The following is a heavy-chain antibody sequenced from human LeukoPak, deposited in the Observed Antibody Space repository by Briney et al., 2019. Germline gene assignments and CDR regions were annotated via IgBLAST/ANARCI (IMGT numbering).Heavy chain of an antibody. CDR1: GYTFTGYY. CDR2: INPNSGGT. CDR3: ARRQGDLWSGYYTGYFDY. Sequence: ASVKVSCKASGYTFTGYYMHWVRQAPGQGLEWMGWINPNSGGTNYAQKFQGRVTMTRDTSISTAYMELSRLRSDDTAVYYCARRQGDLWSGYYTGYFDYWGRGTLVTVSS. D-gene: IGHD3-3*01. V-gene: IGHV1-2*02. J-gene: IGHJ4*02.